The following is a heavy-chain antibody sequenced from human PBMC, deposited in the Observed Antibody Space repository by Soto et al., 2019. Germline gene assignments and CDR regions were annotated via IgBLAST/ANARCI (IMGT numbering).Heavy chain of an antibody. V-gene: IGHV5-10-1*01. Sequence: GESLKISCKGSGYSFAGYWITWVRQKPGKGLEWMGRIDPSDSQTYYSPSFRGHVTTSAIKSITTVFLQWSSLRASGTAMYYCARQIYDSDTGPNFQYYFDSWGQGTPVTAPQ. J-gene: IGHJ4*02. CDR1: GYSFAGYW. D-gene: IGHD3-22*01. CDR2: IDPSDSQT. CDR3: ARQIYDSDTGPNFQYYFDS.